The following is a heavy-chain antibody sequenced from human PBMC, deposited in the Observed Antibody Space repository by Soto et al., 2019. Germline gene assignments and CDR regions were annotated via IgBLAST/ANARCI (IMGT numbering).Heavy chain of an antibody. D-gene: IGHD6-13*01. Sequence: GESLKIFCKCSGYSFTIYWIVWVLQMPVKGLEWMGIIYPGDSDTRYSPSFQGQVTISADKSISTAYLQWSSLKASDTAMYYCARRRIAAAGTAISPNYYFDYWGQGTLVTVSS. CDR2: IYPGDSDT. CDR1: GYSFTIYW. V-gene: IGHV5-51*01. J-gene: IGHJ4*02. CDR3: ARRRIAAAGTAISPNYYFDY.